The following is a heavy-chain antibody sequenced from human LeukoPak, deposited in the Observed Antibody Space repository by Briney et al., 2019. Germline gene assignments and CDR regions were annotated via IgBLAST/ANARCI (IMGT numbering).Heavy chain of an antibody. CDR1: GYTFTSYG. CDR3: AREAVPYDILTGYSGFPSYYYGMDV. V-gene: IGHV1-18*01. D-gene: IGHD3-9*01. CDR2: ISAYNGNT. Sequence: GAAVKVSCKASGYTFTSYGISWVRQAPGQGLEWMGWISAYNGNTNYAQKLQGRVTMTTDTSTSTAYMELRSLRSDDTAVYYCAREAVPYDILTGYSGFPSYYYGMDVWGQGTTVTVSS. J-gene: IGHJ6*02.